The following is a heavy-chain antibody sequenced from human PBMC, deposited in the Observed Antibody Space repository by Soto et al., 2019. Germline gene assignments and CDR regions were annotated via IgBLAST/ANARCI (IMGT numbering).Heavy chain of an antibody. CDR3: ARVPITIFGVALPYGMDV. CDR2: INAGNGNT. V-gene: IGHV1-3*01. CDR1: GYTFTSYA. D-gene: IGHD3-3*01. Sequence: ASVKVSCKASGYTFTSYAIHWVRQAPGQRLEWMGWINAGNGNTKYSQKFQGRVTITRDTSASTAYMELSSLRSEDTAVYYCARVPITIFGVALPYGMDVWGQGTTVTVSS. J-gene: IGHJ6*02.